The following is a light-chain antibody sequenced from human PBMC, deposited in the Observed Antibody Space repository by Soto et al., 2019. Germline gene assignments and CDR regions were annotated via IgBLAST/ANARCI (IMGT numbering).Light chain of an antibody. Sequence: QSALTQPHSASGSPGQSVTISCTGTSSDVGGYNYVSWYQQHPGKASKFMIYEVTKRPSGVPDRFSGSKSGNTASLTVSGLQAEDEADYYCSSYAGSNNFVVFGGGTKVTVL. J-gene: IGLJ2*01. CDR3: SSYAGSNNFVV. V-gene: IGLV2-8*01. CDR1: SSDVGGYNY. CDR2: EVT.